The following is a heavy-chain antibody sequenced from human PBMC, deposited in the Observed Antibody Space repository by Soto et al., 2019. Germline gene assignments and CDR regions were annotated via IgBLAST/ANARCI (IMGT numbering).Heavy chain of an antibody. CDR1: GFTFSNYG. CDR2: IWYDGSNK. J-gene: IGHJ4*02. Sequence: QVQRVESGGGVVQPGRSLRLSCVASGFTFSNYGMHWVRQAPGKGPEWVAVIWYDGSNKDYADSVKGRFTISRDNSRNTLYLQMNSLRAEDTAVYYCASALETGDYWGQGTLVTVSS. CDR3: ASALETGDY. D-gene: IGHD3-10*01. V-gene: IGHV3-33*01.